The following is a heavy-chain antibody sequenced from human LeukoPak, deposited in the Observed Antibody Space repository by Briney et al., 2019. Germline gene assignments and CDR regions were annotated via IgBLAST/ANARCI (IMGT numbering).Heavy chain of an antibody. CDR1: GDFISSYY. CDR2: IYFSGRT. V-gene: IGHV4-59*01. Sequence: PSETLSLTCTVSGDFISSYYWSWVRQPPGKGLEWIGYIYFSGRTTYNPSLESRVTISVDTSKNQFSLKLSSVTAADTALYYFARSPRRDIYYLGASDIWGRGTMVTVSS. D-gene: IGHD3-22*01. CDR3: ARSPRRDIYYLGASDI. J-gene: IGHJ3*02.